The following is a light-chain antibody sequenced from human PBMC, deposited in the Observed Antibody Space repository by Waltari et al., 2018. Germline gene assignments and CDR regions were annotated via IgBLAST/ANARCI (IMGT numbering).Light chain of an antibody. V-gene: IGLV1-47*01. CDR3: ASWHDSLSGPV. Sequence: QSLLTQPPSASGTPGQRVTISCSGRSPAIGGNFVYWYQQLPGTAPRLLIYKNNQRPSGVPDQFSASKSGTSASLAISGLRSEDEADYYCASWHDSLSGPVFGTGTRVTVL. J-gene: IGLJ1*01. CDR2: KNN. CDR1: SPAIGGNF.